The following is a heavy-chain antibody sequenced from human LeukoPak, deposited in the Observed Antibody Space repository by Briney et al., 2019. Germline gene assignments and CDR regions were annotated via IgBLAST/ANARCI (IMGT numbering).Heavy chain of an antibody. D-gene: IGHD5-24*01. CDR1: GDSISRDY. CDR3: ARSDQRWLYSDY. J-gene: IGHJ4*02. Sequence: SETLSLTCTVSGDSISRDYWTWIRQHPGKGLEWIGYIYYTGSTFFNPSLKSRVIISVDTSKNQFSLKLSSVTAADTAVYYCARSDQRWLYSDYWGQGTLVTVSS. CDR2: IYYTGST. V-gene: IGHV4-59*06.